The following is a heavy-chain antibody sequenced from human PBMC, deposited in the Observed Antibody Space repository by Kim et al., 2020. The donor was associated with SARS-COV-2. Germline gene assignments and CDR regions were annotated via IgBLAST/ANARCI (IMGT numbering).Heavy chain of an antibody. V-gene: IGHV1-46*01. Sequence: ASVKVSCKASGYTFTSYYMHWVRQAPGQGLEWMGIINPSGGSTSYAQKFQGRVTMTRDTSTSTVYMELSSLRSEDTAVYYCAREPSQVVVVAAMDYYYGMDVWGQGTTVTVSS. CDR2: INPSGGST. CDR1: GYTFTSYY. CDR3: AREPSQVVVVAAMDYYYGMDV. D-gene: IGHD2-15*01. J-gene: IGHJ6*02.